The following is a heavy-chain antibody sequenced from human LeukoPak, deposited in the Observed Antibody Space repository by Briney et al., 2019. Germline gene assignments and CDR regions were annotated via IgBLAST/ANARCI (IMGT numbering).Heavy chain of an antibody. J-gene: IGHJ4*02. D-gene: IGHD3-10*01. CDR1: GFTFSLYA. CDR3: AHGELPAPVPTTFDY. CDR2: ISGSGGDR. Sequence: GGSLRLSCEASGFTFSLYAMSWVRPAPGKGLECVSGISGSGGDRYYADSGRGRVTVSRDNSKKTVHLQMNSQRAEDTAVYYCAHGELPAPVPTTFDYWGQGTLVIVSS. V-gene: IGHV3-23*01.